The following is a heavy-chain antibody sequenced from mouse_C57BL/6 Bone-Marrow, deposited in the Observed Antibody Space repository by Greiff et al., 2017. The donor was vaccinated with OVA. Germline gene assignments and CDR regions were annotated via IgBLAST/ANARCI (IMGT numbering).Heavy chain of an antibody. CDR3: AREGYITTVVREAMDY. V-gene: IGHV1-52*01. D-gene: IGHD1-1*01. CDR1: GYTFTSYW. Sequence: QVQLQQPGAELVRPGSSVKLSCKASGYTFTSYWMHWVKQRPIQGLEWIGNIDPSDSETHYNQKFKDKATLTVDKSSSTAYMQLSSLTSEDSAVYYCAREGYITTVVREAMDYWGQGTSVTVSS. J-gene: IGHJ4*01. CDR2: IDPSDSET.